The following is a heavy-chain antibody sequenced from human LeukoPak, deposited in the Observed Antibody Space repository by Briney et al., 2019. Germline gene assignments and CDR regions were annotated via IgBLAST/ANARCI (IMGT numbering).Heavy chain of an antibody. D-gene: IGHD6-13*01. Sequence: GGSLRLSCAASGFTFSDYYMSWIRQAPGKGLEWGSYISSRGSTIYYADSVKGRFTISRDNAKNSLYLQMNSLRAEDTAVYYCARDIAAAVYYMDVWGKGTTVTVSS. CDR3: ARDIAAAVYYMDV. V-gene: IGHV3-11*04. CDR1: GFTFSDYY. CDR2: ISSRGSTI. J-gene: IGHJ6*03.